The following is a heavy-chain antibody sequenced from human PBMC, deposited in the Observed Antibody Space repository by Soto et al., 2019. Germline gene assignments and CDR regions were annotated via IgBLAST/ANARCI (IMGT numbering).Heavy chain of an antibody. V-gene: IGHV4-59*01. CDR3: ARLTYDSSGYPFDY. D-gene: IGHD3-22*01. CDR1: CGSISSYY. Sequence: PSETLSLTCTVSCGSISSYYWSWIRQPPGKGLEWIGYIYYSGSTNYNPSLKSRVTISVDTSKNQFSLKLSSVTAADTAVYYCARLTYDSSGYPFDYWGQGTLVTVSS. J-gene: IGHJ4*02. CDR2: IYYSGST.